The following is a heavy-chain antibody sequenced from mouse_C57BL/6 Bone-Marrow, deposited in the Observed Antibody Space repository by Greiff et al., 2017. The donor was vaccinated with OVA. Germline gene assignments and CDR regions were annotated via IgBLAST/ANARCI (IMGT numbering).Heavy chain of an antibody. J-gene: IGHJ4*01. CDR1: GYTFTSYW. Sequence: QVQLQQPGAELVKPGASVKMSCKASGYTFTSYWITWVKQRPGQGLEWIGDIYPGSGSTNYNEKFKSKATLTVDTSSSTAYMQLSSLTSEDSAVYYWARENYSNSYAMDYWGQGTSVTVSS. V-gene: IGHV1-55*01. D-gene: IGHD2-5*01. CDR3: ARENYSNSYAMDY. CDR2: IYPGSGST.